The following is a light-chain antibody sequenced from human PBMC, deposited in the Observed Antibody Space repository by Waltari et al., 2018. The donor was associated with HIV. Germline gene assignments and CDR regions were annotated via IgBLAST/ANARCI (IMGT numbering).Light chain of an antibody. V-gene: IGKV1-39*01. J-gene: IGKJ2*01. CDR2: DTS. CDR3: QQSYSTLPYT. CDR1: QNIDTF. Sequence: DIQMTQSPSSLSASVGDTVTFTCRASQNIDTFLSWFQQTPGKAPTLLIHDTSRLHSGVPSRFSGSGSGTDFTLTISSLQPEDFASYYCQQSYSTLPYTFGQGTKLEIK.